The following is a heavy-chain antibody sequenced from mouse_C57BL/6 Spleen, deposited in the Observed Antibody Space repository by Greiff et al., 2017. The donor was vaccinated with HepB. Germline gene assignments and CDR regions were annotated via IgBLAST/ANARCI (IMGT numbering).Heavy chain of an antibody. V-gene: IGHV5-9-1*02. CDR3: TRDYYGSSYGY. CDR2: ISSGGDYI. D-gene: IGHD1-1*01. Sequence: EVKLVESGEGLVKPGGSLKLSCAASGFTFSSYAMSWVRQTPEKRLEWVAYISSGGDYIYYADTVKGRFTIARDNARNTLYLQMSSLKSEDTAMYYCTRDYYGSSYGYWGQGTTLTVSS. J-gene: IGHJ2*01. CDR1: GFTFSSYA.